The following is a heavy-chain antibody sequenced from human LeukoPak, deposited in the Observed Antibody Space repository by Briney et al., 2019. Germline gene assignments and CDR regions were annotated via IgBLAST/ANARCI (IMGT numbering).Heavy chain of an antibody. Sequence: SVATGFTFISYDMNWVGPAPGTVLDWVSYISSSGSTIYYADSVKGRFTISRDNAKNSLYLQMNSLRAEDTAVYYCARELSSWADYYYYYGMDVWGKGTTVTVSS. CDR3: ARELSSWADYYYYYGMDV. CDR1: GFTFISYD. CDR2: ISSSGSTI. D-gene: IGHD6-13*01. J-gene: IGHJ6*04. V-gene: IGHV3-48*03.